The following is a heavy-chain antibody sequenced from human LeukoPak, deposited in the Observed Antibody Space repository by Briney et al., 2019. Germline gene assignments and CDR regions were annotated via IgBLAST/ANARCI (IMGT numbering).Heavy chain of an antibody. Sequence: KSGGSLRLSCAASGFTFSSYAMSWVRQAPGKGLEWVSAISGSGGSTYYADSVKGRFTISRDNSKNTLYLQMNSLRAEDTAVYYCAKDLRYFDWLLPFDYWGQGTLVTVSS. D-gene: IGHD3-9*01. V-gene: IGHV3-23*01. CDR2: ISGSGGST. CDR1: GFTFSSYA. CDR3: AKDLRYFDWLLPFDY. J-gene: IGHJ4*02.